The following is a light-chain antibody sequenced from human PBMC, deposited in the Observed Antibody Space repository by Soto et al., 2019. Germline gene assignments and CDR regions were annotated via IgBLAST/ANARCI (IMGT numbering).Light chain of an antibody. CDR1: SSDVGSFNY. CDR3: VSYATSTTLYV. J-gene: IGLJ1*01. CDR2: EVT. Sequence: QSALTQPASVSGSSGQSITISCTATSSDVGSFNYVSWYQHHPGKAPKLMIYEVTSRPSGVSNRFSGSKSGNTASLTISGLQAEDEADYYCVSYATSTTLYVFGSGTKVTVL. V-gene: IGLV2-14*01.